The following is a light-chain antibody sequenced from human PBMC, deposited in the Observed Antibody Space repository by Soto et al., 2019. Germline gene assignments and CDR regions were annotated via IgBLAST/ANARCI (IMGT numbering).Light chain of an antibody. CDR3: QQYNSYWT. V-gene: IGKV1-5*01. Sequence: IQMTQSPSSLSASVGDRVTITCRASQSISTNLNWFQQKPGKAPKLLIYDASSLESGVPSRFSGRGSGTEFTLTISSLQPDDFATYYCQQYNSYWTFGQGTKVDI. CDR2: DAS. CDR1: QSISTN. J-gene: IGKJ1*01.